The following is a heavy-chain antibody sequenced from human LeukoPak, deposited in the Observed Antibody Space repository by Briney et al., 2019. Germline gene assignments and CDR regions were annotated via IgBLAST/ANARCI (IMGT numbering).Heavy chain of an antibody. CDR2: ISSTSSYI. D-gene: IGHD6-19*01. V-gene: IGHV3-21*01. J-gene: IGHJ6*03. CDR3: ARSSGWYHRGPDYYYYYMDV. Sequence: GGSLRLSCAASGFIFNSHGMNWVRQAPGKGLEWVSSISSTSSYIYYADSVKSRFTISRDNAKNSLYLQMNSLRAEDTAVYYCARSSGWYHRGPDYYYYYMDVWGKGTTVTVS. CDR1: GFIFNSHG.